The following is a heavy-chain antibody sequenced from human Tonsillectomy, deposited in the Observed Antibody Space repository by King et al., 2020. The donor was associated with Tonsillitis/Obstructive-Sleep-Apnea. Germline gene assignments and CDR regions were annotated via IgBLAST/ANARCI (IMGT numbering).Heavy chain of an antibody. CDR3: TTELNTRGAFDI. CDR2: IKSKTDGGTT. V-gene: IGHV3-15*01. CDR1: GFTFSNAW. J-gene: IGHJ3*02. D-gene: IGHD3-3*01. Sequence: VQLVESGGGLVKPGGSLRLSCAASGFTFSNAWMSWVRQAPGKGLEWVGRIKSKTDGGTTDYAAPVKGRFTISRDDSKNTLYLQMNSLKTEDTAVYNCTTELNTRGAFDIWGQGTMVTVSS.